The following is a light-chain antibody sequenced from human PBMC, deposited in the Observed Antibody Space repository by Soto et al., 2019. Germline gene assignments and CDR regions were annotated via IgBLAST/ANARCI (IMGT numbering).Light chain of an antibody. CDR2: KVS. CDR3: QQYNTYPWT. J-gene: IGKJ1*01. Sequence: DIQMTQSPSTLSASVGDRVTITCRASQSINWLAWYQQKPGKAPKLLIYKVSILESGVPSRVSGSGSGTEFTLTISSLQPDDFATYYCQQYNTYPWTFGQGTKVEIK. CDR1: QSINW. V-gene: IGKV1-5*03.